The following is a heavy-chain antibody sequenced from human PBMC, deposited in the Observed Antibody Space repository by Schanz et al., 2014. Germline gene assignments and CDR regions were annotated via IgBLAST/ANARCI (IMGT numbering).Heavy chain of an antibody. CDR2: IGYLGDT. CDR1: GFTLSNSD. D-gene: IGHD1-1*01. J-gene: IGHJ4*02. CDR3: ARGTDWTLHY. Sequence: EVQLLDSGGGLVQPGGSLRLSCAASGFTLSNSDMHWVRQGTGKGLEWVSTIGYLGDTYYPDSVKGRFTVSRDSGQNSLYLQMSSLRAGDTAVYYCARGTDWTLHYWGQGALVTVSS. V-gene: IGHV3-13*01.